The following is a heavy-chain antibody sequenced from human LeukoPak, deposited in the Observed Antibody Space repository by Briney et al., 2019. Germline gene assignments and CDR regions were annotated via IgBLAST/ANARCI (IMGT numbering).Heavy chain of an antibody. CDR1: GFTFSTSA. CDR2: INGGGDNT. CDR3: AKGAAGVNRVFDY. J-gene: IGHJ4*02. Sequence: GGSLRLSCAASGFTFSTSAMSWVRQAPGKGLEGVSAINGGGDNTYYAESVKGRFTISRDNSKNTLFLQMNTLRAEDTAVYYCAKGAAGVNRVFDYWGQGTLVTVSS. V-gene: IGHV3-23*01. D-gene: IGHD6-19*01.